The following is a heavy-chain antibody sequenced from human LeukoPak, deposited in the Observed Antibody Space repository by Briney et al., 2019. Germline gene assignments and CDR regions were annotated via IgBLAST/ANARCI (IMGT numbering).Heavy chain of an antibody. CDR3: AGSSYSDYYYYYMDV. CDR2: INPNSGGT. Sequence: ASVKVSCKASGYTFTGYYMHWVRQAPGQGLEWMGWINPNSGGTNYAQKFQGRVTMTRDTSISTAYMELSRLRSDDTAVYYCAGSSYSDYYYYYMDVWGKGTTVTVSS. CDR1: GYTFTGYY. V-gene: IGHV1-2*02. J-gene: IGHJ6*03. D-gene: IGHD3-10*01.